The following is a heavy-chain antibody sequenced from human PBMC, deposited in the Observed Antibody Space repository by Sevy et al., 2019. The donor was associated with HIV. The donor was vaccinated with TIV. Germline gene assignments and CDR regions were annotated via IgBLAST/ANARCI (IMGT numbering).Heavy chain of an antibody. V-gene: IGHV3-23*01. CDR1: GFTFSSYV. J-gene: IGHJ5*02. Sequence: GGSLRLSCAASGFTFSSYVTSWVRQAPGKGLEWVSTISGSGGYTYYTDSVKGRFTISRDNSNNMVDLQMNSLRAEDTAVYYCAKETPGGFDPWGQGTLVTVSS. CDR2: ISGSGGYT. D-gene: IGHD1-26*01. CDR3: AKETPGGFDP.